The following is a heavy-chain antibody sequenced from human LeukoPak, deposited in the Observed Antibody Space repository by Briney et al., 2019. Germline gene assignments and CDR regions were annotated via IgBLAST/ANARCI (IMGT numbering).Heavy chain of an antibody. J-gene: IGHJ4*02. CDR1: GFTFTSYA. CDR2: VSGSGDST. CDR3: AKRDGRYWRGPFDY. Sequence: PGGSLRLSCAASGFTFTSYAMSWVRQAPGKWLEWVSVVSGSGDSTYYADSVKGRFTISRDNSRNSLHLQMNSLRAEDTAVYYCAKRDGRYWRGPFDYWGQGTLVTVSS. V-gene: IGHV3-23*01. D-gene: IGHD1-26*01.